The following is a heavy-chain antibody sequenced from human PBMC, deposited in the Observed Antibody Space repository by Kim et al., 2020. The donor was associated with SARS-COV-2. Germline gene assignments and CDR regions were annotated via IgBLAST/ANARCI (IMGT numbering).Heavy chain of an antibody. D-gene: IGHD3-10*01. CDR3: AGGRFLWVGGPPGDF. Sequence: DTVKGRFTIARDNSKNTLYLKMNSLRAEETAVYYCAGGRFLWVGGPPGDFWGQGTLVTVSS. J-gene: IGHJ4*02. V-gene: IGHV3-30*07.